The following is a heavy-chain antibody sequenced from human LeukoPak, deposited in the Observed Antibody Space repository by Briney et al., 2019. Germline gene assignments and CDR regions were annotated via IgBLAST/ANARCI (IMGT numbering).Heavy chain of an antibody. CDR2: ISWNSGSI. Sequence: GGSLRLSCAASGFTFDDYAMHWVRQAPGKGLEWVSGISWNSGSIGYADSVKGRFTISRDNAKNSLYLQMNSLRAEDTAVYYCAKGGTSVTRYVDYWGQGTLVTVSS. CDR3: AKGGTSVTRYVDY. D-gene: IGHD4-17*01. J-gene: IGHJ4*02. CDR1: GFTFDDYA. V-gene: IGHV3-9*01.